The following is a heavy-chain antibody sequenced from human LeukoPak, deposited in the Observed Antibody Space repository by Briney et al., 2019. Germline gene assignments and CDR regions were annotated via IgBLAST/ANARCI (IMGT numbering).Heavy chain of an antibody. D-gene: IGHD6-13*01. CDR2: INHSGST. CDR1: GGSFSGYY. J-gene: IGHJ5*02. V-gene: IGHV4-34*01. CDR3: ARGIAAAGTRWFDP. Sequence: SETLSLTCAVYGGSFSGYYWSWIRQPPGKGLEWIGEINHSGSTNYNPSLKSRVTISVDTSKNQFSLKLSSVTAADTAVYYCARGIAAAGTRWFDPWGQGTLVTVFS.